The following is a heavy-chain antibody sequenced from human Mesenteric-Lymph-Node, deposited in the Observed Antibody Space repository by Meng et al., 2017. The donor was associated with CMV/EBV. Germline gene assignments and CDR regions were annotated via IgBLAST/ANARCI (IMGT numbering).Heavy chain of an antibody. J-gene: IGHJ4*02. CDR3: ARRVIGYCTGNSCFGNYFDF. CDR1: GYRFDNYV. V-gene: IGHV1-18*01. D-gene: IGHD2-8*02. CDR2: VSGFDGST. Sequence: ASVKVSCKASGYRFDNYVIAWVRQAPGQGLEWMGWVSGFDGSTKLAQKFQDRVTMTTDTSTTTVYMELRSLKYDDTAVYYCARRVIGYCTGNSCFGNYFDFWGQGTLVTVSS.